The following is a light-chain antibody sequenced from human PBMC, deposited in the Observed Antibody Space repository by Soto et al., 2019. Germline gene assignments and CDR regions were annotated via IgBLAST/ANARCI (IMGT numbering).Light chain of an antibody. CDR3: QHYNSYSEA. V-gene: IGKV1-5*03. CDR2: KAS. CDR1: HSISDW. Sequence: DIQMTQSPSTLSASVGARVPITCRASHSISDWVAWYQQKPGKAPEVLIYKASTLQSGVPSRFSGSGSGTEFTLTISSLQPDDFATYYCQHYNSYSEAFGQGTKVDIK. J-gene: IGKJ1*01.